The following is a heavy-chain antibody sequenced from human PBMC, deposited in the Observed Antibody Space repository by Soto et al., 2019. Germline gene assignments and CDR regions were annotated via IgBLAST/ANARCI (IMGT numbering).Heavy chain of an antibody. V-gene: IGHV3-23*01. CDR1: GFTFSTYA. J-gene: IGHJ4*02. CDR3: AKPWAHILTGYYWPFDY. Sequence: HPGGSLRLSCAASGFTFSTYAMSWVRQVPGKGLEWVSAISNSGGGTYYADSVKGRFTISRDNSKNTLFLQMNSLRAEDTAVYYCAKPWAHILTGYYWPFDYWGQGTLVTVSS. CDR2: ISNSGGGT. D-gene: IGHD3-9*01.